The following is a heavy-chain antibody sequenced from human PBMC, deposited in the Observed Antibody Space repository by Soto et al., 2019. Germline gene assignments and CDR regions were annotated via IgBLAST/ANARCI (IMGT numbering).Heavy chain of an antibody. D-gene: IGHD6-13*01. CDR1: GYTFTSYD. CDR3: ASPYRSSWYYYGMDV. Sequence: QVQLVQSGAEVKKPGASVKVSCKASGYTFTSYDINWVRQATGQGLEWMGWMNPNSGNTGYAQKFQGRVTMTRNTAIRKAYMELSSLRAEDTAVYYCASPYRSSWYYYGMDVWGQGTTVTVSS. J-gene: IGHJ6*02. CDR2: MNPNSGNT. V-gene: IGHV1-8*01.